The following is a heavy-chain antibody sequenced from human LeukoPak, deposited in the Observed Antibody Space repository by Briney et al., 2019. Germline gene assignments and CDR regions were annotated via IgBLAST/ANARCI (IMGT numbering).Heavy chain of an antibody. J-gene: IGHJ4*02. CDR3: ARENAERGYSGYDLAPSDFDY. D-gene: IGHD5-12*01. CDR1: GYTFTSYG. CDR2: ISAYNGNT. V-gene: IGHV1-18*01. Sequence: ASVKVSCKASGYTFTSYGISWVRQAPGQGLEWMGWISAYNGNTNYAQKLQGRVTMTTDTSTSTAYMGLRSLRSDDTAVYYCARENAERGYSGYDLAPSDFDYWGQGTLVTVSS.